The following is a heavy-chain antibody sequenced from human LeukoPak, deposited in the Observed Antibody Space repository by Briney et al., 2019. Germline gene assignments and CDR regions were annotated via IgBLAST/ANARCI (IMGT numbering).Heavy chain of an antibody. Sequence: SETLSLTCAVYGGSFSGYYWSWIRQPPGKGLEWIGEINHSGSTNYNPSLKSRVTISVDTSKNQFSLKLSSVTAADTAVYYCARVELSYYGMDVWGQGTTVTVSS. CDR2: INHSGST. D-gene: IGHD1-7*01. CDR3: ARVELSYYGMDV. J-gene: IGHJ6*02. V-gene: IGHV4-34*01. CDR1: GGSFSGYY.